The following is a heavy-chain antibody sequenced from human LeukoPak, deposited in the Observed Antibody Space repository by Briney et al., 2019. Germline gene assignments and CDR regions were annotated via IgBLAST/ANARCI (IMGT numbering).Heavy chain of an antibody. CDR2: ISSSSSYI. D-gene: IGHD6-19*01. CDR3: AASDLYSSGWYGMDV. CDR1: GFTFSSYS. V-gene: IGHV3-21*01. Sequence: GGSLRLSCAASGFTFSSYSMNWVRQAPGKGLEWVSSISSSSSYIYYADSVKGRFTTSRDNAKNSLYLQMNSLRAEDTAVYYCAASDLYSSGWYGMDVWGQGTTVTVSS. J-gene: IGHJ6*02.